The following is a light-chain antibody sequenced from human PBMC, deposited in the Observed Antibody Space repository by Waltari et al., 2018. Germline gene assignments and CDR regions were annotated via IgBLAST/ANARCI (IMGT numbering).Light chain of an antibody. CDR3: CSFTRSSTWV. Sequence: QSVLTQPASVSGSPGQSLTISCTGSSSDVGAYNSVSWSQQHPGKAPKRMILDVNNRASGVSNRCAGSKSGDTASLTISGLQVEDEAEYYCCSFTRSSTWVFGGGTKLTVL. CDR1: SSDVGAYNS. J-gene: IGLJ3*02. CDR2: DVN. V-gene: IGLV2-14*03.